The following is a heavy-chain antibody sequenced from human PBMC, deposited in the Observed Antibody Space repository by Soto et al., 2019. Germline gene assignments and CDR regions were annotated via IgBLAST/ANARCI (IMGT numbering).Heavy chain of an antibody. CDR1: GFTFRGDA. V-gene: IGHV3-23*01. CDR2: ISGSGEMT. D-gene: IGHD1-1*01. CDR3: ARSEMTYNWND. Sequence: PGGSLRLSCAASGFTFRGDAMSWVRQAPGKGLEWVSSISGSGEMTHYAESVKGWFTISRDNSKNTLYLQMESLRAEDTALYYCARSEMTYNWNDWGQGTLVTVSS. J-gene: IGHJ4*02.